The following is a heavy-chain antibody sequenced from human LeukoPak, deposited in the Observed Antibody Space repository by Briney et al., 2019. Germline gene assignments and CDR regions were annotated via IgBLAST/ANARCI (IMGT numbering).Heavy chain of an antibody. CDR1: SDSISSSSYL. CDR3: ARRHYGSGNIDS. CDR2: IYSNGHT. J-gene: IGHJ4*02. D-gene: IGHD3-10*01. V-gene: IGHV4-39*01. Sequence: SETLSLTRSVSSDSISSSSYLWVWVRQPPGKGLEWIGDIYSNGHTSYNPSLKSRAAISVDTSENQFSPNLSSVTAADTAVYYCARRHYGSGNIDSWGQGTLVTVSS.